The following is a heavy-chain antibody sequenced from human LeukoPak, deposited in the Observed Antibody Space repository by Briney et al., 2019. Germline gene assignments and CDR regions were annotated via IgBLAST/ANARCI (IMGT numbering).Heavy chain of an antibody. CDR1: GFTFDDYA. V-gene: IGHV3-9*01. CDR2: ISWNSGSI. J-gene: IGHJ4*02. D-gene: IGHD3-3*01. CDR3: AKALGEWLLLLHFDY. Sequence: GGSLRLSCAASGFTFDDYAMHWVRQAPGKGLEWVSGISWNSGSIGYADSVKGRFTISRDNAKNSLYLQMNSLRAEDTALYYCAKALGEWLLLLHFDYWGQGTLVTVSS.